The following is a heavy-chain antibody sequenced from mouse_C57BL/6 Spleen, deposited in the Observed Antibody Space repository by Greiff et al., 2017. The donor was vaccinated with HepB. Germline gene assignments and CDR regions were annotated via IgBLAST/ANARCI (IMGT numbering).Heavy chain of an antibody. V-gene: IGHV1-47*01. D-gene: IGHD1-1*01. CDR2: FHPYNDDT. J-gene: IGHJ2*01. CDR1: GYTFTTYP. CDR3: ARGGMYYGTSYYFDY. Sequence: VKLQESGAELVKPGASVKMSCKASGYTFTTYPIEWMKQNHGKSLEWIGNFHPYNDDTKYNEKFKGKATLTVEKSSSTVYLELSRLTSDDSAVYYCARGGMYYGTSYYFDYWGQGTTLTVSS.